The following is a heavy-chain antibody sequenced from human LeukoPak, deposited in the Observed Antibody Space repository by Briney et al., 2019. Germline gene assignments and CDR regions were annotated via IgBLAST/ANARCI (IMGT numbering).Heavy chain of an antibody. D-gene: IGHD5-12*01. CDR2: ISSSSSYI. V-gene: IGHV3-21*04. J-gene: IGHJ4*02. CDR1: GFTFSSYS. Sequence: GGSLRLSCAASGFTFSSYSMNWVRQAPGKGLEWVSSISSSSSYIYYADSVKGRFTISRGNAKNSLYLQMNSLRDEDTAVYFCVGGIGWLPDHWGQGTLVTVSS. CDR3: VGGIGWLPDH.